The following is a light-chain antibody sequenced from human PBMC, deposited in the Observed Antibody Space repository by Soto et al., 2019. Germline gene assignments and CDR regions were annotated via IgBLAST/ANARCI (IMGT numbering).Light chain of an antibody. V-gene: IGKV1-5*01. CDR2: DAS. CDR3: QQYNTYSRA. Sequence: DIQMTLSPSTLSASVGDRVTITCRASQSIVNWLAWYQQKPGRAPKLLIYDASSLEGGVPSRFSGSGSGTEFTLTISSLQPDDFATYYCQQYNTYSRAFGQGT. J-gene: IGKJ1*01. CDR1: QSIVNW.